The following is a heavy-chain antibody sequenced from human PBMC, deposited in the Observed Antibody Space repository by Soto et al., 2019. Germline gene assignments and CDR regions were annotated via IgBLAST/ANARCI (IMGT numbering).Heavy chain of an antibody. D-gene: IGHD6-13*01. CDR1: GGSFSGYY. CDR3: ARVPGYSSCYYYHYGMDV. J-gene: IGHJ6*02. V-gene: IGHV4-34*01. CDR2: INHSGST. Sequence: PETLRLTCTVYGGSFSGYYWSWIRQPPGKGLEWIGEINHSGSTNYNPSLKSRVTISVDTSKNQFSLKLSSVTAADTAVYYCARVPGYSSCYYYHYGMDVRGQGST.